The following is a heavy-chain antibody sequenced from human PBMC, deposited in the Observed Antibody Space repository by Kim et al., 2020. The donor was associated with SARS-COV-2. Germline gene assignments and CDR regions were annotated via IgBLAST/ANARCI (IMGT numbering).Heavy chain of an antibody. V-gene: IGHV4-39*01. CDR2: VYHSGST. D-gene: IGHD3-22*01. CDR1: GGSISSSFNY. J-gene: IGHJ4*02. CDR3: ARLPHDSSGYVDC. Sequence: SETLSLTCTVSGGSISSSFNYWGWIRQPPGKGLEWIGSVYHSGSTYDSPSLKSRVTVSVDTSKNEFSLKVTSVTAADTAVYFCARLPHDSSGYVDCWGQGILVTVSS.